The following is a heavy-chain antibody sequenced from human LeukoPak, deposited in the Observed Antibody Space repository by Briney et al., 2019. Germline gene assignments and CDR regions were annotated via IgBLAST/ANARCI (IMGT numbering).Heavy chain of an antibody. CDR2: IYSGGST. J-gene: IGHJ4*02. CDR1: GFTFSDYY. V-gene: IGHV3-66*01. D-gene: IGHD1-1*01. Sequence: GGSLRLSCAASGFTFSDYYMSWIRQAPGKGLEWVSVIYSGGSTYYADSVKGRFTISRDNSKNTLYLQMNSLRAEDTAVYYCARGTTGNYWGQGTLVTVSS. CDR3: ARGTTGNY.